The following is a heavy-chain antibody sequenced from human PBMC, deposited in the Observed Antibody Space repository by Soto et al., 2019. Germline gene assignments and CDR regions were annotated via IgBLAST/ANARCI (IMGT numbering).Heavy chain of an antibody. J-gene: IGHJ5*02. CDR2: IYHTGNA. CDR3: ARDYFDSSDYTTNWFDP. D-gene: IGHD3-22*01. Sequence: SETLSLTYSVSGDSIRNSRFYWTWKQQPPGEGLEGIGSIYHTGNAYYNPSLKSRVTIFVDTSKNQFSLKLTSVTAADTALYYCARDYFDSSDYTTNWFDPWGQGALVTVSS. CDR1: GDSIRNSRFY. V-gene: IGHV4-39*01.